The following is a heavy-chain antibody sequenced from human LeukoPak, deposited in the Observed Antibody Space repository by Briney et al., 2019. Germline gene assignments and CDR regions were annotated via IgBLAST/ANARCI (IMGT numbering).Heavy chain of an antibody. D-gene: IGHD3-9*01. J-gene: IGHJ4*02. V-gene: IGHV4-61*01. Sequence: SETLSLTCTVSGGSVSSDTYYWSWVRQPPGKGLEWIGYIYYSGSTNNNPSLKSRVRISLDTSKNQFSLKLSSVTAADTAVYFCARGLDYFDFWGQGTLVTASS. CDR1: GGSVSSDTYY. CDR2: IYYSGST. CDR3: ARGLDYFDF.